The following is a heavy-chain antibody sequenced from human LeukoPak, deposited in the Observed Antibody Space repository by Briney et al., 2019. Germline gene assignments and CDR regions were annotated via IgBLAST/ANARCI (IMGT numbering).Heavy chain of an antibody. CDR3: ARALHEYGDRRLDQ. J-gene: IGHJ4*02. D-gene: IGHD4-17*01. Sequence: SQTLSLTCDISGDSVSTNSVAWNWIRQSPSRGLEWLGRTYYRSKWYSDYAVSVKSRITINPDTSKNQFSLQLNSVTPEDTAVYYCARALHEYGDRRLDQWGQGTLVTVSS. V-gene: IGHV6-1*01. CDR1: GDSVSTNSVA. CDR2: TYYRSKWYS.